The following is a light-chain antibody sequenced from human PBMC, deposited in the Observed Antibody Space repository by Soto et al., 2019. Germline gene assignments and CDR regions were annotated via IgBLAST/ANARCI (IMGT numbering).Light chain of an antibody. CDR3: SSYTSGSTLYV. Sequence: QSVLTQPASVSGSPGQSITISCTGTSSDVGSYNYVSWYQQHPGKAPRPMIYASSNRPSGVSHRFSGSRSGNTASLTISGLQAEDEADYFCSSYTSGSTLYVFGSGTKVTVL. CDR1: SSDVGSYNY. J-gene: IGLJ1*01. CDR2: ASS. V-gene: IGLV2-14*01.